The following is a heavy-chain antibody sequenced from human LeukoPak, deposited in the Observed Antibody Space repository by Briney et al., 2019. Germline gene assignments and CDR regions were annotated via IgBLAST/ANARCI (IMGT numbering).Heavy chain of an antibody. V-gene: IGHV3-21*01. J-gene: IGHJ6*03. CDR1: GFPFSTFT. Sequence: TPGGSLRLSCVVSGFPFSTFTMNWVRQAPAKGMDWISCISSSSYIYYADSVKCRFTISRDNAKNSLYLQMNSLRAEDTAVYYCARVWTGQWPPHYYYMDVWGKGTTVTISS. CDR2: ISSSSYI. D-gene: IGHD6-19*01. CDR3: ARVWTGQWPPHYYYMDV.